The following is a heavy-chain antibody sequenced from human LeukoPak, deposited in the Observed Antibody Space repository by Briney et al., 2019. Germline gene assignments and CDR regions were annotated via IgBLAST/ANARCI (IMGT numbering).Heavy chain of an antibody. CDR1: GGSISSSSYY. V-gene: IGHV4-39*07. Sequence: SETLSLTCTVSGGSISSSSYYWGWIRQPPGKGLEWIGSIYYSGSTYYNPSLKSRVTISVDTSKNQFSLKLSSVTAADTAVYYCARAILTGFIGPYYFDYWGQGTLVTVSS. J-gene: IGHJ4*02. D-gene: IGHD3-9*01. CDR2: IYYSGST. CDR3: ARAILTGFIGPYYFDY.